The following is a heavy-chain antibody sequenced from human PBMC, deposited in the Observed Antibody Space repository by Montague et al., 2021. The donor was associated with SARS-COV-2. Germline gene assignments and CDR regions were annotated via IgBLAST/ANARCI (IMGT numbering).Heavy chain of an antibody. CDR1: AGPFSDYY. D-gene: IGHD3-16*01. Sequence: SETLSLTCAVYAGPFSDYYWSWIRQSPGKGLEWLGEINQNGSTNYNPSLKSRLIISVDTSKKQFSLNLTSVTAADTAVYYCARGPMYEVIGGVMVTLYYYAMAVWGQGTTVTVSS. V-gene: IGHV4-34*01. CDR3: ARGPMYEVIGGVMVTLYYYAMAV. CDR2: INQNGST. J-gene: IGHJ6*02.